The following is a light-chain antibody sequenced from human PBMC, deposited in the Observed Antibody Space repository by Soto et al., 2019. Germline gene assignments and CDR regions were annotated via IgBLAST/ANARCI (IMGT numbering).Light chain of an antibody. CDR1: QIVFSNSKNRNH. CDR3: HQYFRSPLT. V-gene: IGKV4-1*01. Sequence: IVRTQSPDSLAVSLGERATINCKSNQIVFSNSKNRNHLSWYQQKPGQPPKLLIYWATTRESGVPDRFSGSGSGTDFTLTVSGLQAEDVAIYYCHQYFRSPLTFGGGTKVDIK. CDR2: WAT. J-gene: IGKJ4*01.